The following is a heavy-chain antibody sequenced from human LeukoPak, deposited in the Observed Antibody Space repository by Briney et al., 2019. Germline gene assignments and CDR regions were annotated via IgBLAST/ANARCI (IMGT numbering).Heavy chain of an antibody. CDR2: INHSGST. D-gene: IGHD3-3*01. CDR3: ARGPDFYDFWSGYWDY. J-gene: IGHJ4*02. V-gene: IGHV4-34*01. CDR1: GGSFSGYY. Sequence: SETLSLTSAVYGGSFSGYYWSWIRQPPGKGLEWIGEINHSGSTNYNPSLKRRVTKSVDTSKNQFSLKLSSVTAADTAVYYCARGPDFYDFWSGYWDYWGQGTLVTVSS.